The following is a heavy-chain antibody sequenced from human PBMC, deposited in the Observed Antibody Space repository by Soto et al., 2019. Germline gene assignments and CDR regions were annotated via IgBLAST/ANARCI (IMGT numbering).Heavy chain of an antibody. CDR1: GYTFTSYG. D-gene: IGHD2-2*01. Sequence: VASLKVSCKASGYTFTSYGISWVRQAPGQGLEWMGWISAYNGNTNYAQKLQGRVTMTTDTSTSTAYMELRSLRSDDTAVYYCARGVPSSTSQYYFDYWGQGTLVTVSS. J-gene: IGHJ4*02. CDR3: ARGVPSSTSQYYFDY. CDR2: ISAYNGNT. V-gene: IGHV1-18*01.